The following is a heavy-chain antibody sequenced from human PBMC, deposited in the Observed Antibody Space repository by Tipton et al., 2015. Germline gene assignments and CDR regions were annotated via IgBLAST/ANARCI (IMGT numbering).Heavy chain of an antibody. D-gene: IGHD3-10*01. CDR3: ARDEGVTRGYYFDY. CDR2: IYNSGST. Sequence: TLSLTCTVSGGSVSSGRFYWSWIRQPPGKGLEWIGHIYNSGSTSYTPSLKSRVTISVDTSKNQFSLKLSSVTAADTALYYCARDEGVTRGYYFDYRGQGTLVTVSS. J-gene: IGHJ4*02. CDR1: GGSVSSGRFY. V-gene: IGHV4-61*01.